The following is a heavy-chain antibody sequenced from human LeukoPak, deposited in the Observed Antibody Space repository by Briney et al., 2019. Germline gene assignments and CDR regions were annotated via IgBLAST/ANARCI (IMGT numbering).Heavy chain of an antibody. Sequence: GGSLRLSCAASGFTFDDYAMHWVRQAPGKGLEWVSGISWNSGSIGYADSVKGRFTISRDNAKNSLYLQMNSLRAEDTALYYCAKGPEDIVGAATDYWGQGTLVTVSS. CDR2: ISWNSGSI. D-gene: IGHD1-26*01. J-gene: IGHJ4*02. CDR3: AKGPEDIVGAATDY. CDR1: GFTFDDYA. V-gene: IGHV3-9*01.